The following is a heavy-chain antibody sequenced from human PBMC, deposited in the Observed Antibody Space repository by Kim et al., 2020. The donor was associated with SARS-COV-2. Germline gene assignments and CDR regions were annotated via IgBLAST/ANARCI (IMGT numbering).Heavy chain of an antibody. Sequence: GGSLRLSCAASGFTFSSYSMNWVRQAPGKGLEWVSSISSSSYIYYADSVKGRFTISRDNAKNSLYLQMNSLRAEDTAVYYCASYGSSIPEVLWGQGTLVTVSS. V-gene: IGHV3-21*01. CDR3: ASYGSSIPEVL. D-gene: IGHD6-6*01. CDR2: ISSSSYI. CDR1: GFTFSSYS. J-gene: IGHJ4*02.